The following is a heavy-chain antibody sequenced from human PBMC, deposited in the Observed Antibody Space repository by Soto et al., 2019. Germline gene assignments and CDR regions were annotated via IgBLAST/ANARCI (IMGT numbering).Heavy chain of an antibody. CDR2: ISAHNGDT. V-gene: IGHV1-18*04. D-gene: IGHD2-2*01. Sequence: ASVKVSCKASGYSFATYGFSWVRQAPGQGLECVGWISAHNGDTHYAQKFQGRVSMTTDTSTTTAYMELRSLRSDDTAVYYCARVVPGAEAWFGPWGQGTLVTVSS. CDR3: ARVVPGAEAWFGP. CDR1: GYSFATYG. J-gene: IGHJ5*02.